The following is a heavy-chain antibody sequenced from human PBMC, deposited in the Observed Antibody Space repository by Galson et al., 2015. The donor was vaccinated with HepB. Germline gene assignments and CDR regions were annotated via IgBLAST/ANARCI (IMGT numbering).Heavy chain of an antibody. J-gene: IGHJ6*02. D-gene: IGHD3-16*01. CDR3: ARDSDPYDYVWGRLSAKSYYYHGMDV. V-gene: IGHV4-59*01. CDR1: GGSISTYY. Sequence: ETLSLTCTVSGGSISTYYWSWIRQSPGKGLEWIGYISYSGNTNYNPSLKGRVTISLDTSKNQFSLKLTSVTAADTAVYYCARDSDPYDYVWGRLSAKSYYYHGMDVWGQGTTVTVSS. CDR2: ISYSGNT.